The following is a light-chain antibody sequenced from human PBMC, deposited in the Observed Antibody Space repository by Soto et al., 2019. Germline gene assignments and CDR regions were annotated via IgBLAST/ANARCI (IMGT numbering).Light chain of an antibody. J-gene: IGKJ5*01. V-gene: IGKV1-9*01. CDR1: QGISSN. CDR3: QQHNSFSIT. Sequence: DIQFTQSPSFPSASKGDRVTITCRASQGISSNLAWYQQKPGKAPKLLIYAASTLQSGVPSRFSGSGSGTEFTLTINSLQADDFATYYCQQHNSFSITFGQGTRLEIK. CDR2: AAS.